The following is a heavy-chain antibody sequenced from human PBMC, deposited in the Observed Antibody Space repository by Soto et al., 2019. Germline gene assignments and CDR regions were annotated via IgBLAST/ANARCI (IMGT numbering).Heavy chain of an antibody. D-gene: IGHD1-26*01. CDR3: ARVLELHNGYRHGMAV. Sequence: GDSVKVSCKAYGYTFTTYGVSWVRQAPGQGLEWMGWISTFTGHTNYAQKLQDRVTMTTDSSTSTAYMDLRSLRSDDTAVYYCARVLELHNGYRHGMAVWGQGTTDTVSA. V-gene: IGHV1-18*04. CDR2: ISTFTGHT. J-gene: IGHJ6*01. CDR1: GYTFTTYG.